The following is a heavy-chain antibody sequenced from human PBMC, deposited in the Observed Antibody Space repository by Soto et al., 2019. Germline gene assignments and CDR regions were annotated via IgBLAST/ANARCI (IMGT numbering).Heavy chain of an antibody. CDR3: ARDRVFYGMDV. Sequence: GSLRLSCAASGFTVSTHDISWVRQAPGKGLEWVSHIYSGGSIYYADSVKGRFTISRDNSRNTVYLQMNTLRAEDMAVYYCARDRVFYGMDVWGQGTTVTVSS. CDR2: IYSGGSI. D-gene: IGHD3-10*01. J-gene: IGHJ6*02. V-gene: IGHV3-53*01. CDR1: GFTVSTHD.